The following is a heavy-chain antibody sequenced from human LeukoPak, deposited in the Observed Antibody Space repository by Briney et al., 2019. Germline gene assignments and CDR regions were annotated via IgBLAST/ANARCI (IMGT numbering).Heavy chain of an antibody. V-gene: IGHV4-34*01. Sequence: SETLSLTCAVYGGSFSGYYWSWIRQPPGKGLEWIGEINHSGSTNYNPSLKSRVTISVDTSKNQFSLKLSSVTAADTAVYYCARGRARPSYFDYWGQGTLVTVSS. CDR2: INHSGST. D-gene: IGHD6-6*01. CDR3: ARGRARPSYFDY. J-gene: IGHJ4*02. CDR1: GGSFSGYY.